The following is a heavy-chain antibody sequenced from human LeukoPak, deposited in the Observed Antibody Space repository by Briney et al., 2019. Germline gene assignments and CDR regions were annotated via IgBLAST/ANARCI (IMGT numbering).Heavy chain of an antibody. CDR2: ISGSGDST. Sequence: GRSLRLSCAASGFTFSTYAVNWVRQAPGKGLEWVSTISGSGDSTYYADSVKGRFTISRDNSKNTLYLQMNSLRAEDTAVYYCAKNPSPIMITFGGAPADFDYWGQGTLVTVSS. CDR1: GFTFSTYA. CDR3: AKNPSPIMITFGGAPADFDY. D-gene: IGHD3-16*01. V-gene: IGHV3-23*01. J-gene: IGHJ4*02.